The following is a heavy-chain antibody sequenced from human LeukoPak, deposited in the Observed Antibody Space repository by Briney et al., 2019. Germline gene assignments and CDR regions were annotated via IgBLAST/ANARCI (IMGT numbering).Heavy chain of an antibody. CDR1: GFTFSSYA. Sequence: SGGSLRLSCAASGFTFSSYALTWVRQAQGKGLEWVSSILGSGASTYYADSVKGRFTISRDNSKNTLYLQMNSLRAEDTAVYYCAKGIGSGIDYWDQGTLVTVSS. V-gene: IGHV3-23*01. CDR2: ILGSGAST. CDR3: AKGIGSGIDY. D-gene: IGHD6-19*01. J-gene: IGHJ4*02.